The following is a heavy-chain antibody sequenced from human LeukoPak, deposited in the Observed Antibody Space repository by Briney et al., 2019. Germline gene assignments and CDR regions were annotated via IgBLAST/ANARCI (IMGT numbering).Heavy chain of an antibody. CDR2: ISGDGATT. CDR3: ARAVYGSGSYYRLGYGMDV. Sequence: GGSLRLSCAASGFPFSSYAMTWVRQAPGKGLEWVSSISGDGATTYHADSVKGRFSISRDNAKNSLYLQMNSLRAEDTAVYYCARAVYGSGSYYRLGYGMDVWGQGTTVTVSS. V-gene: IGHV3-23*01. CDR1: GFPFSSYA. D-gene: IGHD3-10*01. J-gene: IGHJ6*02.